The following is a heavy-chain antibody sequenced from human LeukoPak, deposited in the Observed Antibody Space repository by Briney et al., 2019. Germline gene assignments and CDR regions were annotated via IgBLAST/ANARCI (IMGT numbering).Heavy chain of an antibody. CDR3: AANYYDSSGYYGGWFDP. V-gene: IGHV1-24*01. CDR2: FEPEDGET. D-gene: IGHD3-22*01. Sequence: VASVKVSCKVSGYTLTELSMHWVRQAPGKGLEWMGGFEPEDGETIYAQKFQGRVTMTEDTSTDTAYMELSSLRSEDTAVYYCAANYYDSSGYYGGWFDPWGQGTLVTVSS. CDR1: GYTLTELS. J-gene: IGHJ5*02.